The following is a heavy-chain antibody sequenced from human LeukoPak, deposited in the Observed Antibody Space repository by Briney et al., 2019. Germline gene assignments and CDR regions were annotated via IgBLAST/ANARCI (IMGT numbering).Heavy chain of an antibody. J-gene: IGHJ5*01. CDR2: IYSGGST. D-gene: IGHD6-19*01. Sequence: GGSLRLSCAASEFTVSHTYVSWVRQAPGKGLKWITVIYSGGSTYYGDSVKGRFTMSRDNSKNTLYLQMISLRAEDTAVYYCARDGKSSGWFGWFDSWGQGTLVTVSS. CDR3: ARDGKSSGWFGWFDS. CDR1: EFTVSHTY. V-gene: IGHV3-53*01.